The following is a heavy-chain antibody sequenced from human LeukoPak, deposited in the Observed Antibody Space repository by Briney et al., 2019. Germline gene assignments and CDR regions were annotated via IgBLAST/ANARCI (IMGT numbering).Heavy chain of an antibody. D-gene: IGHD3-10*01. J-gene: IGHJ4*02. Sequence: PSETLSLTCTVSGGSISSYYWSWIRQPPGKGLEWIGYIYYSGSTNYNPSLKSRVTISVDTSKNQFSLKLSSVTAADTGVYYCASHSEEYYGSGSFDYWGQGTLVTVSS. V-gene: IGHV4-59*01. CDR3: ASHSEEYYGSGSFDY. CDR2: IYYSGST. CDR1: GGSISSYY.